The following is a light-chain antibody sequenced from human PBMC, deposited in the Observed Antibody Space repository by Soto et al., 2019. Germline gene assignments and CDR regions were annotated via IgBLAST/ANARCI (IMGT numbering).Light chain of an antibody. CDR3: AVWDDSLNGVV. Sequence: QSVLTQPPSVSEAPRQRVTISCSGSRSNVGNNAVNWYQQLPGKAPKLLIYYDDLLPSGVSDRFSGSKSGTSASLAIRGLQSEDEADYYCAVWDDSLNGVVFGGGTKVTVL. J-gene: IGLJ3*02. CDR2: YDD. CDR1: RSNVGNNA. V-gene: IGLV1-36*01.